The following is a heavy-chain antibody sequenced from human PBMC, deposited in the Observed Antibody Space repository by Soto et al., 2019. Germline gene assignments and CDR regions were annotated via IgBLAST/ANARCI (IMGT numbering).Heavy chain of an antibody. CDR1: GGTFSSYA. CDR2: IIPIFGTA. V-gene: IGHV1-69*13. Sequence: ASVKVSCKASGGTFSSYAISWVRRAPGQGLEWMGGIIPIFGTANYAQKFQGRVTITADESTSTAYMELSSLRSEDTAVYYCAREYSSSSSYYYGMDVWGQGTTVTVSS. D-gene: IGHD6-6*01. J-gene: IGHJ6*02. CDR3: AREYSSSSSYYYGMDV.